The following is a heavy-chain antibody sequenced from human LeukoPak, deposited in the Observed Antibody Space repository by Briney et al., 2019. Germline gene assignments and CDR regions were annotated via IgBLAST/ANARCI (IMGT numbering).Heavy chain of an antibody. D-gene: IGHD4-11*01. CDR2: IYSGGST. V-gene: IGHV3-66*02. Sequence: ETLSLTCTVSGGSISSSSYYWGWIRQPPGKGLEWVSVIYSGGSTYYADSVKGRFTISRDNSKNTLYLQMNSLRAEDTAVYYCARVSSYSPYFDYWGQGTLVTVSS. CDR1: GGSISSSSYY. CDR3: ARVSSYSPYFDY. J-gene: IGHJ4*02.